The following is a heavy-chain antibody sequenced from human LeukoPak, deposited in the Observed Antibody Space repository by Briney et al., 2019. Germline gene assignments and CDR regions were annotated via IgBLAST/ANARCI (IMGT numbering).Heavy chain of an antibody. CDR3: VRDLYSSSLGICDY. V-gene: IGHV3-64D*06. J-gene: IGHJ4*02. CDR2: ISSSGGSS. D-gene: IGHD6-13*01. Sequence: GGSLRLSCSASGFTFSNYAMHWVRQAPGKGLEYVSTISSSGGSSSNADSVKGRFTISRDNSKNSLYLQMSSLRDEDTAVYYCVRDLYSSSLGICDYWGQGTLVTVSS. CDR1: GFTFSNYA.